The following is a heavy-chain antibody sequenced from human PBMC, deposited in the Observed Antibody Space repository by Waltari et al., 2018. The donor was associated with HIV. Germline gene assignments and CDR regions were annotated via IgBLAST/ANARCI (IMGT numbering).Heavy chain of an antibody. Sequence: QVQLVQSGAEVKKPGSSVKVSCKASGGTFSSSAISWVRQAPGQGLGGMGGIIPIFGTANYAQKFQGRVTITADKSTSTAYMELSSLRSEDTAVYYCARGYSSSSRVAAAGASIAVEGGMDVWGQGTTVTVSS. CDR1: GGTFSSSA. CDR3: ARGYSSSSRVAAAGASIAVEGGMDV. J-gene: IGHJ6*02. V-gene: IGHV1-69*06. CDR2: IIPIFGTA. D-gene: IGHD6-13*01.